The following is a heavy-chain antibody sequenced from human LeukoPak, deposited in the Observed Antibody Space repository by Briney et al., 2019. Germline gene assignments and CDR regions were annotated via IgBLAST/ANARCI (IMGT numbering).Heavy chain of an antibody. CDR3: ASGGSYSFSGVDYFDY. D-gene: IGHD1-26*01. CDR1: GYTFTVYY. J-gene: IGHJ4*02. Sequence: ASVKVSCKASGYTFTVYYMHWVRQAPGQGLEWMGRINPNSGGTNFAQNFQGRATMTRDTSISTVYMELSRLRSDDTAVYYCASGGSYSFSGVDYFDYWGQGTLVTVSS. V-gene: IGHV1-2*06. CDR2: INPNSGGT.